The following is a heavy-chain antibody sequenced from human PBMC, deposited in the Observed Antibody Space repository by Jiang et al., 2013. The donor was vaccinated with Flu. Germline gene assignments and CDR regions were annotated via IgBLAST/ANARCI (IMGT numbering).Heavy chain of an antibody. D-gene: IGHD3-10*01. CDR2: MNPNSGNT. CDR1: GYTFTSYD. Sequence: SVKVSCKASGYTFTSYDINWVRQATGQGLGWMGWMNPNSGNTGYAQKFQGRVTMTRNTSISTAYMELSSLRSEDTAVYYCARGITMVRGNWFDPWGQGTLVTVSS. CDR3: ARGITMVRGNWFDP. V-gene: IGHV1-8*01. J-gene: IGHJ5*02.